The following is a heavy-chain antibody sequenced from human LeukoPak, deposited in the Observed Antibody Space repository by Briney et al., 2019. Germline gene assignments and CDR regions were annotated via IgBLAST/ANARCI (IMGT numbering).Heavy chain of an antibody. CDR3: ARDSITMVRGVIDYYMDV. D-gene: IGHD3-10*01. J-gene: IGHJ6*03. CDR1: GFPFSNYG. Sequence: GGSLRLSCAASGFPFSNYGMNWVRQAPGKGLEWVSSISSTSSYIYYADSVKGRFTISRDNAKNSLYLQMNSLRAEDTAVYYCARDSITMVRGVIDYYMDVWGKGTTVTVSS. V-gene: IGHV3-21*01. CDR2: ISSTSSYI.